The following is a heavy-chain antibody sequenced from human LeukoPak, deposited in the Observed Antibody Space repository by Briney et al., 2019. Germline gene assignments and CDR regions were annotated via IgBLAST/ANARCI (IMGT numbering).Heavy chain of an antibody. CDR2: IYTSGST. V-gene: IGHV4-4*07. Sequence: SESLSLTCTVSGGSISSYYWSWIRQPAGKGLEWIGRIYTSGSTNYNPSLKSRVTMSVDTSKNQFSLKLSSVTAADTAVYYCARDFSYYDFWSGYYNAGSNWFDPWGQGTLVTVSS. D-gene: IGHD3-3*01. CDR3: ARDFSYYDFWSGYYNAGSNWFDP. CDR1: GGSISSYY. J-gene: IGHJ5*02.